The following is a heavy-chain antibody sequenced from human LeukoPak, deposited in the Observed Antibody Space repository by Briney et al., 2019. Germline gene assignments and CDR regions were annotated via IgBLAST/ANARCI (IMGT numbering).Heavy chain of an antibody. Sequence: SETLSLTCTVSGGSISSSSYYWGWIRQPPGKGLEWIGSFYYSGSTYYNPSLKSRVTISVDTSKNQFSLKLSSVTAADTAVYYCARHNGQYYYYYGTDVWGHGTTVTVSS. D-gene: IGHD2-8*01. V-gene: IGHV4-39*01. J-gene: IGHJ6*02. CDR1: GGSISSSSYY. CDR3: ARHNGQYYYYYGTDV. CDR2: FYYSGST.